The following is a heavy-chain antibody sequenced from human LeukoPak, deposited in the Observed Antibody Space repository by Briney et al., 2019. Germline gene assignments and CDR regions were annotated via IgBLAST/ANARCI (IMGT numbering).Heavy chain of an antibody. Sequence: PGGSLRLSCAASGFTFSSYSMNWVRQAPGKGLEWVSSISSSSSYIYYADPVKGRFTISRDNAKNSLYLQMNSLRAEDTAVYYCASSRDPTVVTPDVPYWGQGTLVTVSS. J-gene: IGHJ4*02. CDR2: ISSSSSYI. CDR3: ASSRDPTVVTPDVPY. CDR1: GFTFSSYS. D-gene: IGHD4-23*01. V-gene: IGHV3-21*01.